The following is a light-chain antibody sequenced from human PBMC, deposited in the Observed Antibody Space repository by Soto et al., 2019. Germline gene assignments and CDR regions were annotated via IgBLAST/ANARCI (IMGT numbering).Light chain of an antibody. CDR2: DVS. J-gene: IGLJ2*01. CDR1: SSDVGGYNY. CDR3: SSYTSSSTLL. V-gene: IGLV2-14*01. Sequence: QSALTQPASVSGSPGQSITISCTGTSSDVGGYNYVSWYQQHPGKAPKLMIYDVSNRPSGVSNPFSGSKSGNTASLTISGIQAEDEADYYCSSYTSSSTLLFGGGTKLTVL.